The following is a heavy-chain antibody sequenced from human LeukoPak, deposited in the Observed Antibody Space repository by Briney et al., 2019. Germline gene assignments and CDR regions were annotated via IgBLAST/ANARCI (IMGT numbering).Heavy chain of an antibody. CDR2: IIPIFGTT. CDR3: ARDPTNWIDY. D-gene: IGHD1-1*01. J-gene: IGHJ4*02. CDR1: GGTFSSYA. Sequence: SVKVSCKASGGTFSSYAISWVRQAPGQGLEWMGGIIPIFGTTNYAQKFQGRVTIIADKSTSTAYMELSSLRSEDTAVYYCARDPTNWIDYWGQGTLVTVSS. V-gene: IGHV1-69*06.